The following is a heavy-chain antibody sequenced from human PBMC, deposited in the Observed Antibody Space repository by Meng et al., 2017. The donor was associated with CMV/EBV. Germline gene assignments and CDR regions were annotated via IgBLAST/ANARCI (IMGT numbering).Heavy chain of an antibody. CDR2: INWNGGST. V-gene: IGHV3-20*04. J-gene: IGHJ6*02. CDR3: ARDHCSGGSCYSGGREYYYYYGMDV. Sequence: GESLKISCAASGFTFDDYGMSWVRQAPGKGLEWVSGINWNGGSTGYADSVKGRFTISRDNAKNSLYLQMNSLRAEDTALYYCARDHCSGGSCYSGGREYYYYYGMDVGGQGTTVTVSS. D-gene: IGHD2-15*01. CDR1: GFTFDDYG.